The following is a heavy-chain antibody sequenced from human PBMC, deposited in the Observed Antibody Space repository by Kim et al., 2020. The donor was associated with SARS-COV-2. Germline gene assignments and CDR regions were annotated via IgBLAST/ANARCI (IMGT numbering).Heavy chain of an antibody. J-gene: IGHJ5*02. CDR3: ARGYPLLWFGELLSPWFDP. D-gene: IGHD3-10*01. CDR1: GGSFSGYY. Sequence: SETLSLTCAVYGGSFSGYYWSWIRQPPGKGLEWIGEINHSGSTNYNPSLKSRVTISVDTSKNQFSLKLSSVTAADTAVYYCARGYPLLWFGELLSPWFDP. V-gene: IGHV4-34*01. CDR2: INHSGST.